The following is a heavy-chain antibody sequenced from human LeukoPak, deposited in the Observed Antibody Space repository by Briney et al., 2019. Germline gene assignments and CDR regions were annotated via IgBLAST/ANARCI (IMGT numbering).Heavy chain of an antibody. D-gene: IGHD3-9*01. CDR1: GGSFSGYY. CDR2: INHSGST. V-gene: IGHV4-34*01. Sequence: SETLSLTCAVYGGSFSGYYWSWIRQPPGKGLEWIGEINHSGSTNYNPSLKSRVTISVDTSKNQFSLKLSSVTAADTAVYYCARRAIFYYYYMDVWGKGTMVTISS. J-gene: IGHJ6*03. CDR3: ARRAIFYYYYMDV.